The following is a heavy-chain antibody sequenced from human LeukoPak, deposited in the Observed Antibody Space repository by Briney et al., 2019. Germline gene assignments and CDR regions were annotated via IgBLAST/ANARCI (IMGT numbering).Heavy chain of an antibody. CDR2: ISYDGSSK. D-gene: IGHD2-21*01. J-gene: IGHJ6*03. V-gene: IGHV3-30*18. CDR1: GFTFNSYG. CDR3: AKDALAYCGGDCYSDYYYYYMDV. Sequence: GGSLRLSCAASGFTFNSYGMHWVRQAPGKGLEWVAVISYDGSSKYYADSVKGRFTISRDNSNNTVYLQMNSLRAEDTAVYYCAKDALAYCGGDCYSDYYYYYMDVWGKGTTVTVSS.